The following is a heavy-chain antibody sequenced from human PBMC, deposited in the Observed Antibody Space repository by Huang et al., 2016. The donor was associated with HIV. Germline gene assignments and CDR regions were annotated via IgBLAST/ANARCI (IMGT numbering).Heavy chain of an antibody. J-gene: IGHJ3*02. CDR1: GFTFSSYG. Sequence: QVQLVESGGGVVQPGGSLGLSCAASGFTFSSYGMHWVRQAPGKGLEWVAFIRYDGSNKYYADSVRGRFTISRDNSKSTLYLQMNSLRAEDTAVYYCAKGSMANAFDIWGQGTMVTVSS. CDR2: IRYDGSNK. D-gene: IGHD3-10*01. V-gene: IGHV3-30*02. CDR3: AKGSMANAFDI.